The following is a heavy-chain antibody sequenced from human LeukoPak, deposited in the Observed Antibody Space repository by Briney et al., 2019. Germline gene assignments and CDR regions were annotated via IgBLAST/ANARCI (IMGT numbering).Heavy chain of an antibody. CDR1: GGSISSSSYY. CDR3: AREQQDPYYESPSGAFDI. J-gene: IGHJ3*02. CDR2: IYYSGST. D-gene: IGHD3-22*01. Sequence: SETLSLTCTVSGGSISSSSYYWGWIRQPPGKGLEWIGSIYYSGSTYYNPSLKSRVTISVDTSKNQLSLKLSSVTAADTAVYYCAREQQDPYYESPSGAFDIWGQGTMVTVSS. V-gene: IGHV4-39*07.